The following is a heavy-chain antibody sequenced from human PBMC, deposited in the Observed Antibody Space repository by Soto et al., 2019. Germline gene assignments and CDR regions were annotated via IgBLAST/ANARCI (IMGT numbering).Heavy chain of an antibody. V-gene: IGHV3-30*18. CDR1: GFTFSNYG. CDR3: AKSRDAYNFYFYYGMDV. D-gene: IGHD1-1*01. Sequence: QVQLVESGGGVVQPGTSLRLSCAPSGFTFSNYGMHWVRQTPGKGLEWVALILYDGSNKYYADSVKGRFTISRDNSKNTLYLQVSSLRAEDTAVYYCAKSRDAYNFYFYYGMDVWGQGTSVTVSS. CDR2: ILYDGSNK. J-gene: IGHJ6*02.